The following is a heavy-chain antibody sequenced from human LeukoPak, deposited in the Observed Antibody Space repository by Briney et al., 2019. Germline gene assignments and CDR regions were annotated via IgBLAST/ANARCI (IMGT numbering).Heavy chain of an antibody. J-gene: IGHJ5*02. CDR1: GGSISSYY. D-gene: IGHD3-16*01. V-gene: IGHV4-4*07. CDR3: ARTTRGSYGLRGWFDP. CDR2: IYTSGST. Sequence: PSETLSLTCTVSGGSISSYYWSWIRQPAGKGLEWIGRIYTSGSTNYNPSLKSRVTISVDTSKNQFSLKLSSVTAADTAVYYCARTTRGSYGLRGWFDPWGQGTLVTVSS.